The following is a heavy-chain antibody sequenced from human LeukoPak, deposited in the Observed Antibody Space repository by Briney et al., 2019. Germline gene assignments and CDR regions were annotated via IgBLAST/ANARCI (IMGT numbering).Heavy chain of an antibody. Sequence: SETLSLTCTVSGGSLTSYYWSWIRQPPGKGLEWIGYIYYSGTTSYNSSLKSRVTISVDTSKNQFSLKLSSVTAADTAVYYCARSKERARYFDLWGRGTLVTVSS. CDR1: GGSLTSYY. V-gene: IGHV4-59*12. CDR3: ARSKERARYFDL. D-gene: IGHD1-26*01. J-gene: IGHJ2*01. CDR2: IYYSGTT.